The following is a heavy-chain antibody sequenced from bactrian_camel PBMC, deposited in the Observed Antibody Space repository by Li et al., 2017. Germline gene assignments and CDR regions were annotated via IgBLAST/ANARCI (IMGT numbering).Heavy chain of an antibody. Sequence: QVQLVESGGGSVQAGGSLRLSCAASGDTVGSIYMAWFRQAPGKEREGVAAIDRAGSPTYTYSVMGRFTISKDNVQNTLYLQMNDLRPEDTAMYFCAARPISTRDCVAGGTAEFGYWGQGTQVTVS. J-gene: IGHJ6*01. CDR3: AARPISTRDCVAGGTAEFGY. CDR1: GDTVGSIY. CDR2: IDRAGSP. D-gene: IGHD1*01. V-gene: IGHV3S55*01.